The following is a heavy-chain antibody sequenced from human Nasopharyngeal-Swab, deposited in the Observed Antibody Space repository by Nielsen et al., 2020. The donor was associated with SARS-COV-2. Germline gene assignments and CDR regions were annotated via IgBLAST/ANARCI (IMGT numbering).Heavy chain of an antibody. CDR2: MSGRGENT. D-gene: IGHD2-15*01. Sequence: GGSLRLSCAVSGFTFTSYAMNWVRHAPGKGLEWVSGMSGRGENTYYAESVKGRFTISRDSSKNTLYLQMNGLRAEDTAVYYCAKDSGAGFCDDGSCFPTNHWGQGTLVTVSS. J-gene: IGHJ5*02. CDR3: AKDSGAGFCDDGSCFPTNH. CDR1: GFTFTSYA. V-gene: IGHV3-23*01.